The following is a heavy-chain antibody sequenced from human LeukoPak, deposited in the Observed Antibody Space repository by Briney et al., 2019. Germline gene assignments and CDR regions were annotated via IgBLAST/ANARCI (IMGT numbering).Heavy chain of an antibody. J-gene: IGHJ6*03. CDR1: GDWFDEYV. Sequence: CLCPSSAASGDWFDEYVMSTVRHPPGPGRRWVCGFDRSVAGIGYAESVKGRFTITRDYNKNALYPQMNSLRAEDTALYYCARLRGAQFYFYYYTAGGGKGPTVTVSS. CDR2: FDRSVAGI. CDR3: ARLRGAQFYFYYYTAG. V-gene: IGHV3-20*04.